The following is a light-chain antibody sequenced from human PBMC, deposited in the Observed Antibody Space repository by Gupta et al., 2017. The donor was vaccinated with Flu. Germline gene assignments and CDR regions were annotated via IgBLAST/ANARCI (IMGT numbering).Light chain of an antibody. Sequence: QSVLPQPPSASGTPGPRVTISCSGSSSNIGSNTVNWYQHLPGTTPKLLIYSNNQRPSGVPDRFSGSKSGTSVALAISGLQSEDEADYYCASWDDSLNGFYVFGTGTKVTVL. CDR2: SNN. J-gene: IGLJ1*01. CDR1: SSNIGSNT. CDR3: ASWDDSLNGFYV. V-gene: IGLV1-44*01.